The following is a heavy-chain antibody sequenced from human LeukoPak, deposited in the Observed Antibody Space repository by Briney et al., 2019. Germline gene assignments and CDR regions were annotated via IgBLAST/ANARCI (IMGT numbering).Heavy chain of an antibody. J-gene: IGHJ6*04. CDR1: GGSFSGYY. CDR2: VNHSGSS. V-gene: IGHV4-34*01. Sequence: NPSETVSLTCALYGGSFSGYYWSWIRHPPGKGLEWIGEVNHSGSSNYNPSLKSRVTISVDTSKNQFSLKLSSVTAADTAVYYCARALIAAAFYGMDVWGKGTTVTVSS. D-gene: IGHD6-13*01. CDR3: ARALIAAAFYGMDV.